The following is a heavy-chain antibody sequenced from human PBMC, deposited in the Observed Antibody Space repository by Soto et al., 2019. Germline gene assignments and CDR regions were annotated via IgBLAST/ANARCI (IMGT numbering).Heavy chain of an antibody. J-gene: IGHJ4*02. CDR1: GYIIKNYW. CDR2: IFPDYSDT. D-gene: IGHD3-16*01. CDR3: FRGGVTSRTFDY. V-gene: IGHV5-51*01. Sequence: PGESLKISCKASGYIIKNYWIGWVRQMPGQGLEWMGIIFPDYSDTRYSPSFQGHVTISVDKSISTAYVQWSSLKASDSAIYYCFRGGVTSRTFDYWGQGTLVTVSS.